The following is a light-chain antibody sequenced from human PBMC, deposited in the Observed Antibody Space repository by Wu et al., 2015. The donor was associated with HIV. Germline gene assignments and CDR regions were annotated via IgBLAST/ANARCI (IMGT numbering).Light chain of an antibody. CDR3: QQYSTYSRT. V-gene: IGKV1-5*03. CDR2: KAS. Sequence: DIQMTQFPSTLSASVGDRVAITCRASQTISSWLAWYQLKPGKAPKLLIYKASNLERGVPSRFSGSGSGTEFTLTISSLQPDDFATYYCQQYSTYSRTFGQGTKVEIK. J-gene: IGKJ1*01. CDR1: QTISSW.